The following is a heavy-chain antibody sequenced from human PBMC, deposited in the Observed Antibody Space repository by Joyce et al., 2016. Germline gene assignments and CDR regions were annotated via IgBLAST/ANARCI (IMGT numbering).Heavy chain of an antibody. CDR3: ARGGVLGS. D-gene: IGHD3-16*01. CDR2: VDPSDSNV. V-gene: IGHV5-10-1*03. Sequence: EVQLVQSGAEVKKPGESLKISCTGSGYNFASYWLSWVRQMPGKGLEWMGRVDPSDSNVTYSPSFQGRVTISADKSTNTAYIQWSSLKASDTAMYYCARGGVLGSWGQGTLVIVSS. CDR1: GYNFASYW. J-gene: IGHJ5*02.